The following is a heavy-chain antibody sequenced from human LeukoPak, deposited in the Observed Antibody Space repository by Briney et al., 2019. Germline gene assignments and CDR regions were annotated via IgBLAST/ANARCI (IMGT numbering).Heavy chain of an antibody. CDR1: GGSLSSYY. D-gene: IGHD3-22*01. Sequence: SETLSLTCTVSGGSLSSYYWSWIRQPAGKGLEWIGRIYTSGSTNYNPSLKSRVTMSVDTSKNQFSLKLSSVTAADTAVYYCARDQTSEYSSGPFFDYWGQGTLVTVSS. CDR2: IYTSGST. V-gene: IGHV4-4*07. CDR3: ARDQTSEYSSGPFFDY. J-gene: IGHJ4*02.